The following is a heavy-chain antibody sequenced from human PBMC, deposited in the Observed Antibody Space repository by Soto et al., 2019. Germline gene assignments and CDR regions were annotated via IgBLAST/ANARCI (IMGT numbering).Heavy chain of an antibody. CDR2: ISGSGSST. D-gene: IGHD2-15*01. CDR3: AKGRIVVVVAANQPDS. Sequence: EVQLLESGGGLVQPGGSLRLSCAASGFTFSSYAMTWVRQAPGKGLEWVSGISGSGSSTYYADSVKGRFTISRDNSKNTLYLQMNSLRAEDTAVYYCAKGRIVVVVAANQPDSWGQGTLVTVSS. J-gene: IGHJ4*02. V-gene: IGHV3-23*01. CDR1: GFTFSSYA.